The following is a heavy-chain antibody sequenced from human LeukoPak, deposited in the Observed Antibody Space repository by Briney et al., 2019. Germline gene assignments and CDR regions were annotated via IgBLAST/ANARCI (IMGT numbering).Heavy chain of an antibody. CDR3: ARDGFSPYDYVWGSYRYDY. CDR1: GYTFTGYY. D-gene: IGHD3-16*02. Sequence: ASVKVSCKASGYTFTGYYMHWVRQAPGQGLEWMGWINTNTRNPTYAQGFTGRFVFSLDTSVSTAYLQISSLKAEDTAVYYCARDGFSPYDYVWGSYRYDYWGQGTLVTVSS. V-gene: IGHV7-4-1*02. CDR2: INTNTRNP. J-gene: IGHJ4*02.